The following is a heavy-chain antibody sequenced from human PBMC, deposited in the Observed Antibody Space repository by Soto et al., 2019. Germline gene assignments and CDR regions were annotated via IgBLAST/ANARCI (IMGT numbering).Heavy chain of an antibody. V-gene: IGHV1-3*01. CDR2: INAGNGNT. CDR1: GYTFTSYA. CDR3: ARGLTVYYDFWSGYYSLGWFDP. Sequence: ASVKVSCKASGYTFTSYAMHWVRQAPGQRLEWMGWINAGNGNTKYSQKFQGRVTLTRDTSASTAYMELSSLRSEDTAVYYCARGLTVYYDFWSGYYSLGWFDPWGQGTLVTVSS. J-gene: IGHJ5*02. D-gene: IGHD3-3*01.